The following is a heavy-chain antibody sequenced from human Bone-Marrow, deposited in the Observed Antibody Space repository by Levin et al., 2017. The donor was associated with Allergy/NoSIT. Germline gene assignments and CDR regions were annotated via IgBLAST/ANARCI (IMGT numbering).Heavy chain of an antibody. D-gene: IGHD3-10*01. J-gene: IGHJ4*02. V-gene: IGHV1-69*02. CDR1: GGTFSSYT. Sequence: SVKVSCKASGGTFSSYTISWVRQAPGQGLEWMGRIIPILGIANYAQKFQGRVTITADKSTSTAYMELSSLRSEDTAVYYCARVLRAGFGELFDYWGQGTLVTVSS. CDR2: IIPILGIA. CDR3: ARVLRAGFGELFDY.